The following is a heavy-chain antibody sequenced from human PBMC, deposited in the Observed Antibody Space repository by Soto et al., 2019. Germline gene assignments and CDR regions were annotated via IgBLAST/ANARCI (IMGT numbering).Heavy chain of an antibody. CDR1: GGSISIGDYY. CDR3: VADPVNPAEDY. Sequence: SETLSLTCTVSGGSISIGDYYLSWIRQPPGKGLEWIGYIYYSGSTYYNPSLKSRVTISVDTYKNQFSLKLRSVTEADTAVYYCVADPVNPAEDYWCQGTLVPVSS. V-gene: IGHV4-30-4*02. J-gene: IGHJ4*02. CDR2: IYYSGST.